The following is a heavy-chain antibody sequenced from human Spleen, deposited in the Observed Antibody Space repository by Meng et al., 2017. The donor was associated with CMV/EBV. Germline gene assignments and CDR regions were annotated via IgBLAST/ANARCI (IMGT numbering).Heavy chain of an antibody. CDR2: FTGSGGRP. CDR3: AKGLGYPDLNTPFDI. D-gene: IGHD3-22*01. CDR1: EFTFSGYA. V-gene: IGHV3-23*01. Sequence: SEFTFSGYAMSWVRQAPGKGLEWVSAFTGSGGRPYYADAVKGRFTISRDNSKNTLYLQMNSLRADDTAVYFCAKGLGYPDLNTPFDIWGQGTMVTVSS. J-gene: IGHJ3*02.